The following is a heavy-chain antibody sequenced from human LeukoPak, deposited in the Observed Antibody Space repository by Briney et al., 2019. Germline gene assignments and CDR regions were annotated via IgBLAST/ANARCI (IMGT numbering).Heavy chain of an antibody. D-gene: IGHD3-16*01. V-gene: IGHV4-34*01. Sequence: SETLSLTCAVYGGSFSGYYWSWIRQPPGKGLEWIGEINHSGSTNYNPSLKSRVTMSVDTSKNQFSLKLSSVTAADTAVYYCAREGGPQKYYYYYGMDVWGQGTTVTVSS. J-gene: IGHJ6*02. CDR1: GGSFSGYY. CDR2: INHSGST. CDR3: AREGGPQKYYYYYGMDV.